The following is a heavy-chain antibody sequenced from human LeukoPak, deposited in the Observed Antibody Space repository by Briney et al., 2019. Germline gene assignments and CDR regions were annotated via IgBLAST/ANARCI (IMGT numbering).Heavy chain of an antibody. CDR3: ARAHYYDSSGYYPKDAFDI. D-gene: IGHD3-22*01. CDR2: INPNSGGT. J-gene: IGHJ3*02. Sequence: GASVKVSCKASGYTFTGYYMHWVRQAPGQGLEWMGWINPNSGGTNYAQKFQGRVTMTRDTSTSTAYMELSRLRSDDTAVYYCARAHYYDSSGYYPKDAFDIWGQGTMVTVSA. V-gene: IGHV1-2*02. CDR1: GYTFTGYY.